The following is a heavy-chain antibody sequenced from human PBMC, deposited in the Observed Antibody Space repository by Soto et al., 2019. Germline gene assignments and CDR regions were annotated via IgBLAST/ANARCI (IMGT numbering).Heavy chain of an antibody. D-gene: IGHD3-22*01. V-gene: IGHV3-30-3*01. CDR1: GFTFNSYA. J-gene: IGHJ4*02. CDR3: AVVVTFGYFDY. Sequence: RRLSCAASGFTFNSYAMHWVRQAPGKGLEWVAVISYDGSNKYYADSVKGRFTISRDNSKNTLYLQMNSLRAEDTAVYYCAVVVTFGYFDYWGQGTLVTVSS. CDR2: ISYDGSNK.